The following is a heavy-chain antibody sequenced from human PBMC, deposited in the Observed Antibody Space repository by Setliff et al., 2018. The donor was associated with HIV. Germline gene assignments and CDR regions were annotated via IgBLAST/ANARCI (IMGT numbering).Heavy chain of an antibody. J-gene: IGHJ6*02. D-gene: IGHD6-13*01. CDR2: MNPNSGNT. Sequence: ASVKVSCKASGYTLTDFDIYWMRQASGQGPEWMGWMNPNSGNTGYAQKFQGRVTMTRNTSISTAYMELSSLRSDDTAVYYCASSWSRIRYYGMDVWGQGTTVTVSS. CDR1: GYTLTDFD. CDR3: ASSWSRIRYYGMDV. V-gene: IGHV1-8*01.